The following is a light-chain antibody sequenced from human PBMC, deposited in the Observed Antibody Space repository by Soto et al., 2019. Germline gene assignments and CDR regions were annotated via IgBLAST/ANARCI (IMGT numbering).Light chain of an antibody. CDR3: LQDYSYPRT. CDR2: GTS. CDR1: QDIRTE. Sequence: ALQMTQSPSSLSASVGDRVTITCRASQDIRTELGCYQQKPGKAPKLLIYGTSTLQSGVPSRFSGSGSGTDFTLTISNLQPEDFATYYCLQDYSYPRTFGQGTK. J-gene: IGKJ1*01. V-gene: IGKV1-6*01.